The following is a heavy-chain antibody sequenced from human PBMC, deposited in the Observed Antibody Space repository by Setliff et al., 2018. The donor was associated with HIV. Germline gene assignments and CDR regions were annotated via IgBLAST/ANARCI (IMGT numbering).Heavy chain of an antibody. CDR3: AKGENEQWLVVGLFDY. Sequence: SETLSLTCAVAGDSINNSTYYWGWIRQPPGKGLEWIGGFYYSGTSYYNPSLRSRLTISVDTSKNQFSLKLNSVTAADTAMYYCAKGENEQWLVVGLFDYWGQGTLVTVSS. CDR1: GDSINNSTYY. CDR2: FYYSGTS. V-gene: IGHV4-39*07. D-gene: IGHD6-19*01. J-gene: IGHJ4*02.